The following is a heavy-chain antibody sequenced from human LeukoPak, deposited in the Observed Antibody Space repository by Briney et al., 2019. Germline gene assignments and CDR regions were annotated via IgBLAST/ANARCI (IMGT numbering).Heavy chain of an antibody. CDR2: IYPNSGAT. CDR1: GYTFTGYY. J-gene: IGHJ4*02. CDR3: GTLLSNGPFDY. V-gene: IGHV1-2*02. Sequence: ASVKVSCKASGYTFTGYYMHWVRQAPGQGLEWMGYIYPNSGATKYAQKFQGRVTMTRDRSISTDYMELSVLVSDDTAVYYCGTLLSNGPFDYWGQGSLVTVSS.